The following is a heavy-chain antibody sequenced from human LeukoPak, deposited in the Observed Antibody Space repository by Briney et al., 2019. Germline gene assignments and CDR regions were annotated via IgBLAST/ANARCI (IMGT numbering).Heavy chain of an antibody. CDR2: IIPILGIA. CDR1: GGTFSSYT. V-gene: IGHV1-69*02. J-gene: IGHJ4*02. Sequence: ASVKVSCKASGGTFSSYTISLVRQAPGQGLEWMGRIIPILGIANYAQKFQGRVTITADKSTSTAYMELSSLRSEDTAVYYCARAYCSGGSCYLGPFDYWGQGTLVTVSS. CDR3: ARAYCSGGSCYLGPFDY. D-gene: IGHD2-15*01.